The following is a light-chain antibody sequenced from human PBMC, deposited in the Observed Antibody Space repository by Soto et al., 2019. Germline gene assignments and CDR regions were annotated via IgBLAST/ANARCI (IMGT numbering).Light chain of an antibody. CDR3: CSYAGSSTFEV. Sequence: QYALTQPASVSGSPGQSITISCTGTSSDVGSYNLVSWYQQHPGKAPKLMIYEGSKWPSGVSNRFSGSKSGNTASLTISGLQAEDEADYYCCSYAGSSTFEVFGGGTKLTVL. J-gene: IGLJ3*02. CDR2: EGS. CDR1: SSDVGSYNL. V-gene: IGLV2-23*03.